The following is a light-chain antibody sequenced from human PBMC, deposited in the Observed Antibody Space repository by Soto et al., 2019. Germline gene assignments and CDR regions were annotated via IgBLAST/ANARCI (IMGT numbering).Light chain of an antibody. V-gene: IGKV3D-20*01. Sequence: EIVLTQSPASLSLSPGERVTLSCGASQRVGTNYLAWYQQKPGLAPRLLIYHTSSRATGIPDRFSGSGSGTDFTFTIRRLEPEDFGVYYCQQYHISTLTFGGWTKVDIK. J-gene: IGKJ4*01. CDR1: QRVGTNY. CDR3: QQYHISTLT. CDR2: HTS.